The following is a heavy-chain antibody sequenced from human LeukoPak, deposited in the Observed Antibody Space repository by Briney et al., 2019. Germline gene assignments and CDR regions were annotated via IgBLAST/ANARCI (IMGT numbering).Heavy chain of an antibody. CDR2: IDHGGIT. CDR3: AGLQGHSYYYMDV. Sequence: SETLSLTCAVYGGSFSSYYWSWIRQPPGRGLEWIGDIDHGGITNCNPPLKSRVTISVDTSKNQFSLTLRSVTAADTAVYYCAGLQGHSYYYMDVWGRGTTVTVSS. J-gene: IGHJ6*03. V-gene: IGHV4-34*01. CDR1: GGSFSSYY.